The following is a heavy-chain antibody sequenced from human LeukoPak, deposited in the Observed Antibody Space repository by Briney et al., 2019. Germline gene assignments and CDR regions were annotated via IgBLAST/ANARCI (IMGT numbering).Heavy chain of an antibody. CDR3: ARVGYSCSGGSCYTNTPNWFDP. CDR2: ISAYNGNT. V-gene: IGHV1-18*01. D-gene: IGHD2-15*01. Sequence: ASVKVSCKASGYIFTSYGISWVRQAPGQGLEWMGWISAYNGNTNYAQKLQGRVTMTTDTSTSTAYMELRSLRSDDTAVYYCARVGYSCSGGSCYTNTPNWFDPWGQGTLVTVSS. J-gene: IGHJ5*02. CDR1: GYIFTSYG.